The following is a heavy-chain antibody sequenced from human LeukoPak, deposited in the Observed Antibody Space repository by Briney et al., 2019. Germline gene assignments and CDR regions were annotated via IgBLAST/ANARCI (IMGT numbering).Heavy chain of an antibody. CDR1: GFTFSSYA. J-gene: IGHJ4*02. V-gene: IGHV3-23*01. CDR3: AKDSSSSWFGGDSK. CDR2: ISGSGGST. D-gene: IGHD6-13*01. Sequence: GGSLRLSCAASGFTFSSYAMSWVRQAPGKGLEWVSAISGSGGSTYYADSVKGRFTISRDNSKNTLYLQMNSLRAEDTAVYYCAKDSSSSWFGGDSKWGQGTLVTVSS.